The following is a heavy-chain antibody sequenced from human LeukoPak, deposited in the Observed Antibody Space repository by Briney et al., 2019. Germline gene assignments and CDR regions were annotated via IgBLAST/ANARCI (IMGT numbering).Heavy chain of an antibody. CDR3: AGAPYDSSGSYYC. Sequence: GGPLRLSCAASRFTFSSYSMNWVREAPGKALEGVSSISSSSSYMYYADSVKGRFTISRDNAKNSLYLQMNSLRAEDTAVYYCAGAPYDSSGSYYCWGQGTLVTVSS. CDR2: ISSSSSYM. J-gene: IGHJ4*02. D-gene: IGHD3-22*01. CDR1: RFTFSSYS. V-gene: IGHV3-21*01.